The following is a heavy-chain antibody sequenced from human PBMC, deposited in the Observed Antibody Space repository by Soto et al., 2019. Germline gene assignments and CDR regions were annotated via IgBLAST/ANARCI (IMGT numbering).Heavy chain of an antibody. Sequence: GGSLRLSCAASGFTFSGSAMHWVRQASGKGLEWVGRIRSKANSYATAYAASVKGRFTISRDDSKNTAYLQMNSLKTEDTAVYYCTRLSDPGYYYYYGMDVWGQGTTVTVSS. CDR2: IRSKANSYAT. J-gene: IGHJ6*02. V-gene: IGHV3-73*01. CDR1: GFTFSGSA. CDR3: TRLSDPGYYYYYGMDV.